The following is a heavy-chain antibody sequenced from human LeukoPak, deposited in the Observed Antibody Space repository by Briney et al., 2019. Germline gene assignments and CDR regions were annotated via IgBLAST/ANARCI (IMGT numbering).Heavy chain of an antibody. CDR1: GFTFSSYN. Sequence: PGGSLRLSCAASGFTFSSYNMSWVRQASGKGLEWVSAITSSSTYIYYADSVKGRFTISRDNARNSLYLQMNSLRAEDTAVYYCAELGITVIGGVWGKGTTVTISS. CDR2: ITSSSTYI. V-gene: IGHV3-21*01. CDR3: AELGITVIGGV. J-gene: IGHJ6*04. D-gene: IGHD3-10*02.